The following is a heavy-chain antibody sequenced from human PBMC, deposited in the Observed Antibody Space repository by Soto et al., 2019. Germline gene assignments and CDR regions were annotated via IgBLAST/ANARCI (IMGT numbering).Heavy chain of an antibody. J-gene: IGHJ5*02. CDR2: ISAYNGNT. Sequence: ASVKVSCKASGYTFTSYGISWVRQAPGQGLEWMGWISAYNGNTNYAQKLQGRVTMTTDTSTSTAYMELRSLRSDDTAVYYCARDGDYDFWSGSPNNWFDPGGQGTLVTVSS. V-gene: IGHV1-18*01. CDR3: ARDGDYDFWSGSPNNWFDP. D-gene: IGHD3-3*01. CDR1: GYTFTSYG.